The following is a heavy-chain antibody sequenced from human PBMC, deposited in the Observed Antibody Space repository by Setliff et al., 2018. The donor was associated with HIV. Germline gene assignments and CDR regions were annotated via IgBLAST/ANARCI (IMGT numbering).Heavy chain of an antibody. CDR3: ARGVYYYYDSDAYWYWFDP. Sequence: PSETLSLTCTVSGGSISSYYWSWVRLPPGKGLEWIGYIYTSGITNYNPSLKSRVTMSVDTSKNQFSLKLSSVTAADTAVYYCARGVYYYYDSDAYWYWFDPWGQGTLVTVSS. J-gene: IGHJ5*02. V-gene: IGHV4-4*08. D-gene: IGHD3-22*01. CDR2: IYTSGIT. CDR1: GGSISSYY.